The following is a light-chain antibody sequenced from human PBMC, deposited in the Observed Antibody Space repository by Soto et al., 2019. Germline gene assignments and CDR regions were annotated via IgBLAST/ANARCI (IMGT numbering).Light chain of an antibody. CDR1: QSVDID. CDR2: GAS. V-gene: IGKV3-15*01. CDR3: QQYNNWPPYT. Sequence: EIVLTQSPATLSVSPGERVTLSCRASQSVDIDLAWYQQKPGQAPRLLIYGASTRATDMPGRFRGSGAGAEFTLTISSLQSEDFAVYYCQQYNNWPPYTFGQGTKVDIK. J-gene: IGKJ2*01.